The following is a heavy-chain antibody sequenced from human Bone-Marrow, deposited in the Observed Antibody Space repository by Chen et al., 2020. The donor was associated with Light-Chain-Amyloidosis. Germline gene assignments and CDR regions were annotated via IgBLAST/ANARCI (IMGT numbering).Heavy chain of an antibody. V-gene: IGHV1-69*13. Sequence: QVQLVQSGAEVKKPGSSVKVSCKASGTTFNNYAFDWVRQAPGQGLEWMGKIIPSFGTTNCAQKFQGRVTITADESTTTIHMELTSLKSEDAAVYYCARARRKSDWELRYFLDVWGNGTTVTVSS. D-gene: IGHD3-10*01. CDR1: GTTFNNYA. CDR2: IIPSFGTT. J-gene: IGHJ6*03. CDR3: ARARRKSDWELRYFLDV.